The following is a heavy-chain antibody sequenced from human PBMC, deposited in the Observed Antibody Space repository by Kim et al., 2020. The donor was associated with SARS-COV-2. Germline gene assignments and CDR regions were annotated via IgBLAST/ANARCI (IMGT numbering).Heavy chain of an antibody. CDR1: GGSISSYY. CDR2: IYYSGST. V-gene: IGHV4-59*01. D-gene: IGHD6-19*01. CDR3: ARDQGSGWTPGYYGMDV. Sequence: SETLSLTCTVSGGSISSYYWSWIRQPPGKGLEWIGYIYYSGSTNYNPSLKSRVTISVDTSKNQFSLKLSSVTAADTAVYYCARDQGSGWTPGYYGMDVWGQGTTVTVSS. J-gene: IGHJ6*02.